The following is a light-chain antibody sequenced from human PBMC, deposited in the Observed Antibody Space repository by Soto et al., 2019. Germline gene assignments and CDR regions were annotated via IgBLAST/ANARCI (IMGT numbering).Light chain of an antibody. V-gene: IGKV3-11*01. Sequence: EIVLTQSPATLSSFPGARAPLSCRARQYINTRLAWYQHSPGQAPRLLIYQTSIRAAGIPARFSASGTGTDFTPTVSDVQPEDFAVYYCHQRQSWPRTFGQGTKVDIK. CDR1: QYINTR. CDR3: HQRQSWPRT. CDR2: QTS. J-gene: IGKJ1*01.